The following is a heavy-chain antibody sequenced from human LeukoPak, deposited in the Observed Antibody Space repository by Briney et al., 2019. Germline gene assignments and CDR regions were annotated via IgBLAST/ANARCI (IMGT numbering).Heavy chain of an antibody. D-gene: IGHD5/OR15-5a*01. J-gene: IGHJ5*02. Sequence: ASMKVSCKASGYTFTSYYMHWVRQAPGQGLEWMGIINPSGGSTSYAQKFQGRVTMTRDTSTSTVYMELSSLRSEDTAVYYCARDLGAVYAFDPWGQGTLVTVSS. CDR3: ARDLGAVYAFDP. CDR2: INPSGGST. V-gene: IGHV1-46*01. CDR1: GYTFTSYY.